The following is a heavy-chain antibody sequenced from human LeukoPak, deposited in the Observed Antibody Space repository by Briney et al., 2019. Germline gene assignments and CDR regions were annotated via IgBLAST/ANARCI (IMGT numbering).Heavy chain of an antibody. D-gene: IGHD3-10*01. Sequence: ASVKVSCKASGGTFSSFAINWVRQAPGQGLEWMGGIIPIFGTANYAQKFQGRVTITADESTSTAYMELSSLRSEDTAVYYCAREASGSYYYYMDDWGKGTTVTVSS. CDR1: GGTFSSFA. V-gene: IGHV1-69*13. CDR3: AREASGSYYYYMDD. J-gene: IGHJ6*03. CDR2: IIPIFGTA.